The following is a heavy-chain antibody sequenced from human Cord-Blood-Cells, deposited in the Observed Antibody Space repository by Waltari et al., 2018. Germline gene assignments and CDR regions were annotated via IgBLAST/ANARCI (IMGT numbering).Heavy chain of an antibody. CDR2: INHSGST. Sequence: QVQLQQWGAALLKPSETLSLPCAVYGGSFSGSYWSWIRQPPGKGLEWIGEINHSGSTNYNPSLKSRVTISVDTSKNQFSLKLSSVTAADTAVYYCARVNYYGSGSYTIDYWGQGTLVTVSS. CDR3: ARVNYYGSGSYTIDY. D-gene: IGHD3-10*01. CDR1: GGSFSGSY. J-gene: IGHJ4*02. V-gene: IGHV4-34*01.